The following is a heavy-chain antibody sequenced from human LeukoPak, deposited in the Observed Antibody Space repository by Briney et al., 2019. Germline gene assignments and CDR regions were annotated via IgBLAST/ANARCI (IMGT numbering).Heavy chain of an antibody. Sequence: PGGSLRLSCAASGFTFNTDWMSWVRQAPVKGLEWVANIKHDGSEKYYVDSVKGRFTISRDNAKNSLYLQMNSLRAEDTAVYYCVRGQYSPNWFDPWGQGTLVTVSS. CDR3: VRGQYSPNWFDP. CDR2: IKHDGSEK. D-gene: IGHD5-18*01. CDR1: GFTFNTDW. V-gene: IGHV3-7*04. J-gene: IGHJ5*02.